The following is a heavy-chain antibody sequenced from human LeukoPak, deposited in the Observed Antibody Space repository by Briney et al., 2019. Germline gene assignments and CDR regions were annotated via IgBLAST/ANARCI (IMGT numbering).Heavy chain of an antibody. J-gene: IGHJ4*01. D-gene: IGHD6-13*01. V-gene: IGHV3-74*01. CDR2: ISNDGSSR. Sequence: GGSLRLSCAASEFTFTNYWMHWVRRGQGKGLVWVSRISNDGSSRHYADSVKGRFTISRDNSKNMMYLQMNSLRAEDTAVHYCASASSHRIAAGGDYWGHGTLVTVYS. CDR1: EFTFTNYW. CDR3: ASASSHRIAAGGDY.